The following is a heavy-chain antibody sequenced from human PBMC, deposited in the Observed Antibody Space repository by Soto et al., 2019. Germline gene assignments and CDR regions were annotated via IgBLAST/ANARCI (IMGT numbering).Heavy chain of an antibody. J-gene: IGHJ4*02. CDR3: ARDLQKLLFHY. CDR1: GFTFSRYW. D-gene: IGHD3-10*02. V-gene: IGHV3-7*01. CDR2: INGGGSAM. Sequence: GGSLRLSCAASGFTFSRYWMTWVRQAPGQGLEWVANINGGGSAMYYVGSVKGRFTISRDDAKNSLYLQMNSLRAEDTAVYYCARDLQKLLFHYWGQGTLVTVSS.